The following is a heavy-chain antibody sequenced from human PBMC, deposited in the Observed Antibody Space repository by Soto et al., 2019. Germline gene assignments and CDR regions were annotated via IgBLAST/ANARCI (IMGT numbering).Heavy chain of an antibody. CDR1: GGSISSGGYS. V-gene: IGHV4-30-2*01. CDR2: IYHSGST. CDR3: ARGNVVAIDY. J-gene: IGHJ4*02. D-gene: IGHD2-21*01. Sequence: SETLSLTCAVSGGSISSGGYSWSWIRQPPGKGLEWIGYIYHSGSTYYNPSLKSRVTISVDRSKNQFSLKLSSVAAADTAVYYCARGNVVAIDYWGQGTLVTVS.